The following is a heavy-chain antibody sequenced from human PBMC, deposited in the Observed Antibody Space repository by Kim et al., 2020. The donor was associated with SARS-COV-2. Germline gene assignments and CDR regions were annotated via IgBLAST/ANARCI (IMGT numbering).Heavy chain of an antibody. Sequence: ASVKVSCKASGYTFTSFAVHWVRQAPGQRLEWMGWINPGNGNTKYSQRFQDRVTITRDTSATTAYMELSSLRFEDTAVYYCARGPVGATGDFDYWGQGTLVTVSS. V-gene: IGHV1-3*01. CDR1: GYTFTSFA. J-gene: IGHJ4*02. CDR3: ARGPVGATGDFDY. D-gene: IGHD1-26*01. CDR2: INPGNGNT.